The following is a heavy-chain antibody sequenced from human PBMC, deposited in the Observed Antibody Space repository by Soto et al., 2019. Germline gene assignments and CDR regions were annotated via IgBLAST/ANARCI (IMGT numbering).Heavy chain of an antibody. J-gene: IGHJ4*02. CDR1: GFTFSSYG. D-gene: IGHD6-19*01. V-gene: IGHV3-33*01. CDR2: IWYDGSNK. CDR3: ARDLEAVAGTGWGGGIRNESPIDY. Sequence: GGSLRLSCAASGFTFSSYGMHWVRQAPGKGLEWVAVIWYDGSNKYYADSVKGRFTISRDNSKNTLYLQMNSLRAEETAVYYCARDLEAVAGTGWGGGIRNESPIDYWGQGTLVTVSS.